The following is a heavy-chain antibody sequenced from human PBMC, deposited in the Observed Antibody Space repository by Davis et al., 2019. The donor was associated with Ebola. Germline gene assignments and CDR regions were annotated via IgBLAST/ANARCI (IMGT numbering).Heavy chain of an antibody. CDR3: ARAPSSSSRRGYNWFDP. Sequence: ASVKVSCKASGYTFTSYDINWVRQATGQGLEWMGWMNPNSGNTGYAQKFQGRVTITRNTSISTAYMELSSLRSEDTAVYYCARAPSSSSRRGYNWFDPWGQGTLVTVSS. J-gene: IGHJ5*02. CDR1: GYTFTSYD. CDR2: MNPNSGNT. V-gene: IGHV1-8*03. D-gene: IGHD6-6*01.